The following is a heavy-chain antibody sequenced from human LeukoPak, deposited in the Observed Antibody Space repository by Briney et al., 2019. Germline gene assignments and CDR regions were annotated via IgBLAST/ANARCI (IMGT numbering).Heavy chain of an antibody. V-gene: IGHV3-48*03. CDR3: AREDGGDTFDI. Sequence: GGSLRLSCAASGFTFSSYEMNWVRQAPGKGVEWVSYISSSASTTYYADSVKGRFTISRDNAKNSLYPQMNSLRAEDTAVYYCAREDGGDTFDIWGQGTVVTVSS. J-gene: IGHJ3*02. CDR1: GFTFSSYE. D-gene: IGHD2-15*01. CDR2: ISSSASTT.